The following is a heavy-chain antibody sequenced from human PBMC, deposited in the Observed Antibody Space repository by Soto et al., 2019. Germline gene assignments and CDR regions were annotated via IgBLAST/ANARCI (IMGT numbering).Heavy chain of an antibody. D-gene: IGHD1-20*01. CDR2: IHNSGST. V-gene: IGHV4-30-4*01. Sequence: SETVSLTCTVSGGSISSHYWSWIRQPPGKGLEWIGYIHNSGSTYYNPSLKSRVTISVDMSKNQFSLKVSSVTAADTAVYYCARDPITGRSYYDLDVWGQGTTVTVSS. CDR3: ARDPITGRSYYDLDV. CDR1: GGSISSHY. J-gene: IGHJ6*02.